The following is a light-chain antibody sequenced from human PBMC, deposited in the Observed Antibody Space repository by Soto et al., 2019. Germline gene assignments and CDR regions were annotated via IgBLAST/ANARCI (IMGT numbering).Light chain of an antibody. CDR1: SSDVGGYNY. V-gene: IGLV2-14*01. CDR3: SSYTSSSTSLYV. Sequence: QSALTQPASVSGSPGQSITISCTGTSSDVGGYNYVSWYQQHPGKAPKLMIYDVSNRPSGVSNRFSGSKSGNTASLTISGLQAEDEADYYCSSYTSSSTSLYVLGTGTKVTVL. J-gene: IGLJ1*01. CDR2: DVS.